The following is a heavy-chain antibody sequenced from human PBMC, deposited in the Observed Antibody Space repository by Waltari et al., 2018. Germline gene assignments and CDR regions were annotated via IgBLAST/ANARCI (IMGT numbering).Heavy chain of an antibody. V-gene: IGHV1-69*13. Sequence: QVQLVQSGAEVEKPGSSAYVSSKASGGTFRSYPISWELQASGQGRGVMGGSIPNCGTANYAQKFQGRVTITEDESTSTAYMELSSLRSEDTAVYYCARSERQSRSSGYFDYWGQGTLVTVSS. J-gene: IGHJ4*02. CDR1: GGTFRSYP. D-gene: IGHD6-6*01. CDR3: ARSERQSRSSGYFDY. CDR2: SIPNCGTA.